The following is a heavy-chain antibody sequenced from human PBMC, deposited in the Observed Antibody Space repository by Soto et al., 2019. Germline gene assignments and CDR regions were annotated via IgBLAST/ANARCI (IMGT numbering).Heavy chain of an antibody. CDR2: IYASGTT. CDR3: ARDTFGSTRSGFDS. V-gene: IGHV4-4*07. D-gene: IGHD6-13*01. J-gene: IGHJ4*01. CDR1: GGSLTSYY. Sequence: NPSETLSLTCTVSGGSLTSYYWSWIRQPAGKGLEWIGRIYASGTTDYSPSLKSRVTMSVDTSKNQFSLNLNSVTGADTAVYYCARDTFGSTRSGFDSWGQGTLVT.